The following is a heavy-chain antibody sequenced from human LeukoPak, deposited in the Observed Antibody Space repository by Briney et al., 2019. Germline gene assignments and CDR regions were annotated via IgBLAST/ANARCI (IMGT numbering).Heavy chain of an antibody. CDR3: ARDPGVGGVRGHDY. CDR1: GFTFSSYG. Sequence: GGSLRLSCAASGFTFSSYGMTWVRQAPGKGLEWVSYISSSSSTIYYADSVKGRFTISRDNAKNSLYLQLNSLRAEDTAVYYCARDPGVGGVRGHDYWGQGTLVTVSS. CDR2: ISSSSSTI. D-gene: IGHD1-26*01. J-gene: IGHJ4*02. V-gene: IGHV3-48*01.